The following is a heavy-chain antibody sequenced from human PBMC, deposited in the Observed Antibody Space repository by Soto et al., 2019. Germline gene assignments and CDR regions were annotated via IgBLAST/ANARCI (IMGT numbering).Heavy chain of an antibody. CDR1: GGTFSSYA. J-gene: IGHJ6*02. D-gene: IGHD5-12*01. Sequence: QEQLVQSGAEVKKPGSSVKVSCKASGGTFSSYAISWVRQAPGQGLEWMGGIIPIFGTANYAQKFQGRVTSTADESTSTAYMELSSLRSEDTAVYYCARRGYSGYDLPLGGMDVWGQGTTVTVSS. CDR3: ARRGYSGYDLPLGGMDV. V-gene: IGHV1-69*01. CDR2: IIPIFGTA.